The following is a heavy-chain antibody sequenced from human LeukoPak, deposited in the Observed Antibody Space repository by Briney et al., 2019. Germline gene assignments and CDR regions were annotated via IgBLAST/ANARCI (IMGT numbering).Heavy chain of an antibody. CDR3: AKESTFVVVPAAIPDY. CDR2: ISGSGGST. D-gene: IGHD2-2*02. CDR1: GFTFSSYA. Sequence: GGSLRLSCAASGFTFSSYAMSWVRQAPGKGLEWVSAISGSGGSTYYADSVKGRFTISRDNSKNTLYLQMNSLRAEDTAVYYSAKESTFVVVPAAIPDYWGQGTLVTVSS. V-gene: IGHV3-23*01. J-gene: IGHJ4*02.